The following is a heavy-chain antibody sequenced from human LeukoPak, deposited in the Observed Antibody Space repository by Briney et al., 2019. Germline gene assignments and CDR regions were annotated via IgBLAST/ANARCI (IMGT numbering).Heavy chain of an antibody. CDR1: EFTFSNFG. CDR3: AELGITMIGGV. J-gene: IGHJ6*04. D-gene: IGHD3-10*02. CDR2: IHYDGSKE. V-gene: IGHV3-30*02. Sequence: GGSLRLSCAASEFTFSNFGMHWVRQAPGKGLEWVALIHYDGSKEYYADSVRGRFTISRDSAKNTLYLQMNSLRAEDTAVYYCAELGITMIGGVWGKGTTVTISS.